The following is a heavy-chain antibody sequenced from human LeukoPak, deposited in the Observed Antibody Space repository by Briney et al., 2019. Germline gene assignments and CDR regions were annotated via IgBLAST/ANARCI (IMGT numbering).Heavy chain of an antibody. CDR1: GGTFSSYT. CDR2: IIPIFGTA. D-gene: IGHD2-2*01. CDR3: ARGSSGIIVVVPATYFDY. J-gene: IGHJ4*02. Sequence: GASVKVSCKASGGTFSSYTTSWVREAPGQGLEWMGGIIPIFGTANYAQKFQGRVTITADESTSTAYMELSSLRSEDRAVYYCARGSSGIIVVVPATYFDYWGQGTLVTVSS. V-gene: IGHV1-69*01.